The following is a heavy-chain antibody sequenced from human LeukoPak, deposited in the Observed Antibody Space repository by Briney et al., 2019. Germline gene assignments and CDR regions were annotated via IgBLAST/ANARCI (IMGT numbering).Heavy chain of an antibody. J-gene: IGHJ6*02. V-gene: IGHV3-7*01. CDR2: IKQDGREK. CDR1: GFTFSSYW. CDR3: ARDLCSSTSCPPPYYYYGMDV. D-gene: IGHD2-2*01. Sequence: GGSLRLSCAASGFTFSSYWMSWVRQAPGKGLEWVANIKQDGREKYYVDSVKGRFTISRDNAKNSLYLQMNSLRAEDTAVYYCARDLCSSTSCPPPYYYYGMDVWGQGTTVTVSS.